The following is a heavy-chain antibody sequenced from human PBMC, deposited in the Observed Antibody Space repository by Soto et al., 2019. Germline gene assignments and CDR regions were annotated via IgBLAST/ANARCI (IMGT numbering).Heavy chain of an antibody. CDR2: ISGSGGST. D-gene: IGHD3-10*01. J-gene: IGHJ2*01. V-gene: IGHV3-23*01. CDR1: GFTFSSYA. CDR3: AKSTGVRTMEDL. Sequence: EVQLLESGGGLVQPGGSLRLSCAASGFTFSSYAMSWVRQAPGKGLEWVSAISGSGGSTYYADSVKGRFTISRDNSKHTLYLQMNSPRAEDTAVYYCAKSTGVRTMEDLWGRGTLVTVSS.